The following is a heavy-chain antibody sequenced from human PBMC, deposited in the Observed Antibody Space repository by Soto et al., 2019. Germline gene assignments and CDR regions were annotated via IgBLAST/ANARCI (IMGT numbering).Heavy chain of an antibody. CDR3: ATRAADYDFWSGYYSYYYYMDV. CDR2: IYSSGST. V-gene: IGHV4-59*08. CDR1: GGSISSYY. Sequence: QVQLQESGPGLVKPSETLSLTCTVSGGSISSYYWSWIRQPPGKGLEGIGYIYSSGSTNYNPSLKSRVTISVDTSKNQFSLKLSSVTAADTAVYYCATRAADYDFWSGYYSYYYYMDVWGKGTTVTVSS. J-gene: IGHJ6*03. D-gene: IGHD3-3*01.